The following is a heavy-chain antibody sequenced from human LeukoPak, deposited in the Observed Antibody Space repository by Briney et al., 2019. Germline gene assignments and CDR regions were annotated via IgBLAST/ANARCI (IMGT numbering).Heavy chain of an antibody. CDR2: ISYDGSNK. Sequence: QPGRSLRLSCAASGFTFSSYAMHWVRQAPGKGLEWVAVISYDGSNKYYADSVKGRFTISRDNSKNTLYLQMNSLRAEDTAVYYCARSAGIAAARDAFDIWGQGTMVTVSS. D-gene: IGHD6-13*01. CDR1: GFTFSSYA. J-gene: IGHJ3*02. V-gene: IGHV3-30-3*01. CDR3: ARSAGIAAARDAFDI.